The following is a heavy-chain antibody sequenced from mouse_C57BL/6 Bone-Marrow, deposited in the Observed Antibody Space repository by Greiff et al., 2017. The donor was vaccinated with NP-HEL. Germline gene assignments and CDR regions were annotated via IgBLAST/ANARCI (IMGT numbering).Heavy chain of an antibody. V-gene: IGHV1-69*01. CDR1: GYTFTSYW. Sequence: VQLQQPGAELVMPGASVKLSCKASGYTFTSYWMHWVKQRPGQGLEWIGEIDPSDSYTNYNQKFKGKSTLTVDKSSSTAYMQLSSLTSEDSAVYYCAREGPVLLSLMDYWGQGTSVTVSS. CDR3: AREGPVLLSLMDY. D-gene: IGHD2-1*01. J-gene: IGHJ4*01. CDR2: IDPSDSYT.